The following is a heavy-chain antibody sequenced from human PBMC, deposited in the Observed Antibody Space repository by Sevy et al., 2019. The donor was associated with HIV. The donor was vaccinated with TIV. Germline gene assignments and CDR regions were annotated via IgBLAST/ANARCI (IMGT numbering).Heavy chain of an antibody. CDR1: GGSISSGGYY. V-gene: IGHV4-31*03. D-gene: IGHD6-13*01. CDR2: IYYSGST. CDR3: ASFGIAAAGWEHNWFDP. Sequence: SETLSLTCTVSGGSISSGGYYWSWIRQHPGKGLEWIGYIYYSGSTYYNPSLKSRVTISVDTSKNQFSLKLSAVTAADTAVYYCASFGIAAAGWEHNWFDPWGQGTLVTVSS. J-gene: IGHJ5*02.